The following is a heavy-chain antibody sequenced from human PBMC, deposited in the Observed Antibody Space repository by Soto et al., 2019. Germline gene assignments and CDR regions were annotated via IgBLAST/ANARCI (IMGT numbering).Heavy chain of an antibody. J-gene: IGHJ4*02. CDR1: GGSISSGGYY. V-gene: IGHV4-31*03. CDR3: ARTNNWDFDY. Sequence: SETLSLTCTVSGGSISSGGYYWSCIRQHPGKGLEWIGYIYYSGSTYYNPSLKSRVTISVDTSKNQFSLKLSSVTAADTAVYYCARTNNWDFDYWGQGTLVTVSS. CDR2: IYYSGST. D-gene: IGHD1-20*01.